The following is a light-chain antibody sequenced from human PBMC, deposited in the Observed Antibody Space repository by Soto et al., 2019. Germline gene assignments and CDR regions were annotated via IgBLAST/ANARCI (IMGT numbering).Light chain of an antibody. CDR1: QGMSCS. CDR3: QQLKSFHLS. CDR2: AAS. V-gene: IGKV1-9*01. J-gene: IGKJ4*01. Sequence: IPLTQSPSSLSSSVGDRVSITCRGSQGMSCSLAWYQQQPGKAPKLLIYAASTLQSGVPSRFSGSGSGTDFSLNISSLQPEDFATYYCQQLKSFHLSFGGATAVEIK.